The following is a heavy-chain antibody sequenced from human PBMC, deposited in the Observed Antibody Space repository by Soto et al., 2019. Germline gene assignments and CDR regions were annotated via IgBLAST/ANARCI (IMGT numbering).Heavy chain of an antibody. J-gene: IGHJ4*02. V-gene: IGHV2-5*02. D-gene: IGHD2-21*01. CDR1: GLSLSTKRVG. CDR2: IYGDDDK. Sequence: QITLKESGPTLVKPTQTLTLTCTFSGLSLSTKRVGVGWIRQPPGKALEWLTLIYGDDDKKYSPSLKTRLTIANDTSKNHVVLTLTNMDPVDTATYYCAHSPEHCGGPGCNYFDYLGLGTLVTVSS. CDR3: AHSPEHCGGPGCNYFDY.